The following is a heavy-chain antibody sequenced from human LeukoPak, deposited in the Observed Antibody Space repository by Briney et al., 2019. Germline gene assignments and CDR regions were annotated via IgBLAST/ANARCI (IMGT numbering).Heavy chain of an antibody. CDR1: GYTFISYW. D-gene: IGHD5-12*01. CDR3: ARRWLLDLKDDAFDI. J-gene: IGHJ3*02. CDR2: IYPGDTDT. V-gene: IGHV5-51*01. Sequence: GESLKISCQGFGYTFISYWIGWVRQMPGKGLEWMGIIYPGDTDTTYSPSFQGQVTISADKSINTAYLQWSSLKASDTAMYYCARRWLLDLKDDAFDIWGQGTMVIVSS.